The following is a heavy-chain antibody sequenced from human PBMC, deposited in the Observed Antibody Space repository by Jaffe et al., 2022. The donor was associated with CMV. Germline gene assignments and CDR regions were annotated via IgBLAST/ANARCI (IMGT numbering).Heavy chain of an antibody. J-gene: IGHJ2*01. V-gene: IGHV4-31*03. Sequence: QVQLQESGPGLVKPSQTLSLTCTVSGGSISSGSYYWSWIRQHPEKGLEWIGYIYHSGNTYYSPSLESRVTISVDTSKNQFSLKLSSVTAADTAVYYCARCISDSSGYYFWYFDLWGRGTLVSVSS. CDR2: IYHSGNT. CDR3: ARCISDSSGYYFWYFDL. CDR1: GGSISSGSYY. D-gene: IGHD3-22*01.